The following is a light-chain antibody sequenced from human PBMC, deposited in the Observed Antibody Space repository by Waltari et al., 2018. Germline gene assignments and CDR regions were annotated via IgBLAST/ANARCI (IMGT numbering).Light chain of an antibody. V-gene: IGLV2-23*02. CDR1: SSDIGRYDI. Sequence: QSALTQPAAVSGSPGQSVTISCTGASSDIGRYDIVSWYQQHPGNAPKLVISDVSKRPSEGSDRVSVSKSGDTASLTISRLQFEDEAEYNCGSYAGDDIWVFGAGTRLTVL. J-gene: IGLJ3*02. CDR3: GSYAGDDIWV. CDR2: DVS.